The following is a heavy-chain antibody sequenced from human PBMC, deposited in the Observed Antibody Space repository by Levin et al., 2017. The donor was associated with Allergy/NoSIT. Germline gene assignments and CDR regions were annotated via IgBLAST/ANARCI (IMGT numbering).Heavy chain of an antibody. CDR3: ARDCGNGVCYTDY. V-gene: IGHV3-48*02. CDR1: GFTFSSYS. D-gene: IGHD2-8*01. J-gene: IGHJ4*02. Sequence: GASVKVSCAASGFTFSSYSMNWVRQAPGKGLEWVSYISSSSSTIYYADSVKGRFTISRDNAKNSLYLQMNSLRDEDTAVYYCARDCGNGVCYTDYWGQGTLVTVSS. CDR2: ISSSSSTI.